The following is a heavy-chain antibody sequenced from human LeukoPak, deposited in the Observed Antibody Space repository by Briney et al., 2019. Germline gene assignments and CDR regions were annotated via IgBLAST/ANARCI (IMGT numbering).Heavy chain of an antibody. CDR2: IIPIFGTA. J-gene: IGHJ4*02. D-gene: IGHD4-17*01. V-gene: IGHV1-69*05. CDR3: ARNDYGDYALFG. CDR1: GGTFSSYA. Sequence: SXXVSCKASGGTFSSYAISWVRQAPGQGLEWMGGIIPIFGTANYAQKFQGRVTITTDESTSTAYMELSSLRSEDTAVYYCARNDYGDYALFGWGQGTLVTVSS.